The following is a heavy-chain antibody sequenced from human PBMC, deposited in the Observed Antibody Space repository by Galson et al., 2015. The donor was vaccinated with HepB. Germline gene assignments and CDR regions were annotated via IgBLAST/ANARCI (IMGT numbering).Heavy chain of an antibody. J-gene: IGHJ4*02. CDR3: TQLVVIIPY. Sequence: SLRLSCAASGFTFSRYAMHWVRQAPGKGLEWVAVISYDGSNKYYADSVKGRFTISRDNSKNTLYLQMNSLRAEDTAVYYCTQLVVIIPYWGQGTLVTVSS. CDR2: ISYDGSNK. V-gene: IGHV3-30-3*01. D-gene: IGHD3-22*01. CDR1: GFTFSRYA.